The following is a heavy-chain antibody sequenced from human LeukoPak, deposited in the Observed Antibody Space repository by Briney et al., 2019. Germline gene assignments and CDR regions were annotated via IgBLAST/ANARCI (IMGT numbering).Heavy chain of an antibody. CDR3: ARGVRIAVAGYIDC. CDR2: ISYDGSNK. J-gene: IGHJ4*02. CDR1: GFTFSSYA. D-gene: IGHD6-19*01. Sequence: GGSLRLSCSASGFTFSSYAMHWVRRASSNGLEWVAAISYDGSNKKYADSVKGRFTISRDNSKNTLYLQMNSLRFDDTAVYYCARGVRIAVAGYIDCWGQGTLVTVSS. V-gene: IGHV3-30*04.